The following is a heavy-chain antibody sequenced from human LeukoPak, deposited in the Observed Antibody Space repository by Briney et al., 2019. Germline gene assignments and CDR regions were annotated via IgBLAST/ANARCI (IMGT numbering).Heavy chain of an antibody. Sequence: SETLSLTCAVSGYSISSGYYWGWIRQPPGKGLEWIGSIYHSGSTYCNPSLKSRVTISVDTSKNQFSLKLSSVTAADTAVYYCAREGSGYDSPYYFDYWGQGTLVTVSS. CDR3: AREGSGYDSPYYFDY. CDR2: IYHSGST. CDR1: GYSISSGYY. V-gene: IGHV4-38-2*02. J-gene: IGHJ4*02. D-gene: IGHD5-12*01.